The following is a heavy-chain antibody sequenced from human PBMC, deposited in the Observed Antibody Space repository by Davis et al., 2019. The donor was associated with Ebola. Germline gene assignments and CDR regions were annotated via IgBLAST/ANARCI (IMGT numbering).Heavy chain of an antibody. V-gene: IGHV4-34*01. J-gene: IGHJ5*02. CDR1: SGSFSGYY. CDR2: INHSGST. CDR3: ARGPMMFDP. D-gene: IGHD3-16*01. Sequence: SQTLSLACAVDSGSFSGYYWGWIRQPPGKLLEWIGEINHSGSTNNNPSLKSRVTISVDTSKNQFSLKLSSVTAADTAVYYCARGPMMFDPWGQGTLVTVSS.